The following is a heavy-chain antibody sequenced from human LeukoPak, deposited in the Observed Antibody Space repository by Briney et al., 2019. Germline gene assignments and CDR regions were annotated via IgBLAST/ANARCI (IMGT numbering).Heavy chain of an antibody. D-gene: IGHD2-2*01. J-gene: IGHJ4*02. V-gene: IGHV3-74*01. CDR2: LQSDGITP. Sequence: PGGALRLSSAVSGFTFCNYWMHRVRQAPGKGLVWVSCLQSDGITPNSADSVKGRFTISRDNAKNTLYLQMNTLKVADTPAYYCVPSAMPELDYWGPGTPVTVSS. CDR1: GFTFCNYW. CDR3: VPSAMPELDY.